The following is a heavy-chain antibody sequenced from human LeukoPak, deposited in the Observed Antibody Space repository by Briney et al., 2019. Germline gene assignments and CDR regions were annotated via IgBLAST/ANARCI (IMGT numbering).Heavy chain of an antibody. CDR1: GGSFSGYY. CDR3: ARGEYSSGWYIINWFDP. D-gene: IGHD6-19*01. CDR2: INHSGST. Sequence: SETLSPTCAVYGGSFSGYYWSWIRQPPGKGLEWIGEINHSGSTNYNPSLKSRVTISVDTSKNQFSLKLSSVTAADTAVYYCARGEYSSGWYIINWFDPWGQGTLVTVSS. V-gene: IGHV4-34*01. J-gene: IGHJ5*02.